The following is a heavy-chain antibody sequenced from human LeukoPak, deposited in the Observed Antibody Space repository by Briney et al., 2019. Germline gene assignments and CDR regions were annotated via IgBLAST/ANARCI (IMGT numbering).Heavy chain of an antibody. CDR2: FNGDGSIT. CDR3: ASSVVVRAYSGFDY. Sequence: GGSLRLSCAASGFTFSTDWMHRVRQVPGKGLVWVSRFNGDGSITNYAGSVKGRFTISRDNAKNTLYLQMNSLRAEDTAVYYCASSVVVRAYSGFDYWGQGTLVTVSS. V-gene: IGHV3-74*01. J-gene: IGHJ4*02. CDR1: GFTFSTDW. D-gene: IGHD3-22*01.